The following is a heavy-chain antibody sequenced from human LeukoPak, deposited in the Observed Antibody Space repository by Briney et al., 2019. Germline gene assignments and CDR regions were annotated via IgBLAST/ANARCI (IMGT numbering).Heavy chain of an antibody. J-gene: IGHJ4*02. V-gene: IGHV3-53*01. D-gene: IGHD5-24*01. CDR2: IYSGGST. CDR3: AKGAHGEMATNFDY. CDR1: GFIVSNSY. Sequence: GGSLRLSCAASGFIVSNSYMSWVRQAPGKGLQWVSVIYSGGSTFYADSVRGRFTISRDTSKNTLYLQMNSLRAEDTAVYYCAKGAHGEMATNFDYWGQGTLVTVSS.